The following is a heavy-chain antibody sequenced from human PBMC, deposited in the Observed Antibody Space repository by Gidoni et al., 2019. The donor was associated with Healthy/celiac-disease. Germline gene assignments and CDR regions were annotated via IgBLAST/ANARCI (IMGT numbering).Heavy chain of an antibody. V-gene: IGHV3-15*01. Sequence: EVQLVESGGGLVKPGGSLRLSCAASGFTFSNAWMSWVRQAPGKGLEWVGRIKSKTDGGTTDYAAPVKGRFTISRDDSKNTLYLQMNSLKTEDTAVYYCTTRTSLYYDYIWGSYRPVWADVWGQGTTVTVSS. D-gene: IGHD3-16*02. CDR2: IKSKTDGGTT. J-gene: IGHJ6*02. CDR1: GFTFSNAW. CDR3: TTRTSLYYDYIWGSYRPVWADV.